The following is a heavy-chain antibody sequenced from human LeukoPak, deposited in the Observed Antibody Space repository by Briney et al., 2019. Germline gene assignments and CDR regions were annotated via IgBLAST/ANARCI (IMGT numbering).Heavy chain of an antibody. J-gene: IGHJ4*02. CDR2: INYGGST. CDR1: GVSFSGYY. D-gene: IGHD3-9*01. Sequence: SETLSLTCAVYGVSFSGYYWSWIRQSPGKGLEWIGEINYGGSTNYNPSLKSRVTISVDTSKNKFSLKLSSVTAADTAVYYCARGYYDILTGYWNYYFDYWGQGTLDTVSS. V-gene: IGHV4-34*01. CDR3: ARGYYDILTGYWNYYFDY.